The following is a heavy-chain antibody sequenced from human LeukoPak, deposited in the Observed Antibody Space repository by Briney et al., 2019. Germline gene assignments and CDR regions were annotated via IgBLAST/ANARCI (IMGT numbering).Heavy chain of an antibody. CDR2: MSFDGNFE. J-gene: IGHJ2*01. CDR3: ARVGETGTVTMELDL. Sequence: GGSLRLSCAASGFAFADYSLHWVRQAPGKGLEWVALMSFDGNFENFADSVKGRFTISRDTARNTLYLHMGSLGVEDSAVYYCARVGETGTVTMELDLWGRGTLVTVSS. V-gene: IGHV3-30*04. D-gene: IGHD1-7*01. CDR1: GFAFADYS.